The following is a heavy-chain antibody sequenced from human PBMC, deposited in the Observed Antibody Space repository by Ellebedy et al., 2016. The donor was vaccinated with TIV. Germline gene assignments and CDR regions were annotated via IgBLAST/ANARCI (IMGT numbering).Heavy chain of an antibody. V-gene: IGHV1-18*04. CDR2: ISPYNDNT. J-gene: IGHJ6*02. Sequence: ASVKVSXXASGYTFTSYGISWVRQAPGQGLEWMGWISPYNDNTNYAQKLQGRVTMTTDTSTSTAYMELRSLRSDDTAVYYCARRGGYCTSTSCYYYYGLDVWGQGTTVTVSS. D-gene: IGHD2-2*01. CDR3: ARRGGYCTSTSCYYYYGLDV. CDR1: GYTFTSYG.